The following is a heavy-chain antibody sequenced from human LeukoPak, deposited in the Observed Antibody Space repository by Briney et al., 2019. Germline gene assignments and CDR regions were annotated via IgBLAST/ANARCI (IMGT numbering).Heavy chain of an antibody. CDR2: ISHSGTT. CDR1: GGSISSSSYY. D-gene: IGHD6-13*01. V-gene: IGHV4-39*07. J-gene: IGHJ5*02. Sequence: SETLSLTCTVSGGSISSSSYYWGWIRQPPGKGLEWIGSISHSGTTYYNPSLKSRLTMSLDTSKNQFSLKVTSVTAADTAVYYCARGGYSSSINWFDPWGQGTLVTVSS. CDR3: ARGGYSSSINWFDP.